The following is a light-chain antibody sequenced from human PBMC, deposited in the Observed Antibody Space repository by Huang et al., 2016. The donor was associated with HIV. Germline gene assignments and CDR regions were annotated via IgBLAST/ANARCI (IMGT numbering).Light chain of an antibody. Sequence: EIVLTPSPGTLSLSPGERATLSCRASQSVSRGYFAWYQQKPGQAPRLLIYVASSRATGIPDRFSGSGSGTDFTLTISRLEPEDFAVYYCQQYNSSPWTFGQGTKVEMK. CDR3: QQYNSSPWT. V-gene: IGKV3-20*01. J-gene: IGKJ1*01. CDR1: QSVSRGY. CDR2: VAS.